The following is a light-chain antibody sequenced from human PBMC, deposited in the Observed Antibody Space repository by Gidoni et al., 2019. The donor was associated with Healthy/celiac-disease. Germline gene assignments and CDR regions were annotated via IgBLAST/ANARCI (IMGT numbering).Light chain of an antibody. CDR3: QQSYSTPFT. CDR1: QSISSY. V-gene: IGKV1-39*01. J-gene: IGKJ3*01. Sequence: DIQMTQSPSSLSASVGDRVTITCRASQSISSYFNWYQQKPGKAPKLLIYAASSLQSGVPSRFSGSGSGTDFTLTISSLQPADFATYYCQQSYSTPFTFGPGTKVDIQ. CDR2: AAS.